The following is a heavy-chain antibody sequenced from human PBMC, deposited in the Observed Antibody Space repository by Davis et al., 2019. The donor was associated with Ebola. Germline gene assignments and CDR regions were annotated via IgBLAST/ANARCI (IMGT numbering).Heavy chain of an antibody. J-gene: IGHJ4*02. D-gene: IGHD4-11*01. V-gene: IGHV3-7*03. Sequence: PGGSLRLSCAASGFGFINYAMSWVRQIPGKGLEWVANIKEDGSEKKYVESVKGRFTISRDNAKNSLYLQMNSLRAEDTAVYYCARDIGHFTNYGCYWGQGALVTVSS. CDR2: IKEDGSEK. CDR3: ARDIGHFTNYGCY. CDR1: GFGFINYA.